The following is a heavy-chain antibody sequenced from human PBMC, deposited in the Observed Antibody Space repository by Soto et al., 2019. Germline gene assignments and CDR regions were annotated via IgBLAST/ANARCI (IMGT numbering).Heavy chain of an antibody. V-gene: IGHV3-23*01. J-gene: IGHJ3*02. D-gene: IGHD3-16*01. CDR3: AKGGYYSLFDI. Sequence: PVGSLRLSCVASGFPFSSYAMSWVRQTPGKGLEWVSGISGSGGRTYYADSVKGRFIISRDNSNNTLSLQMHILRVEDTAVYFCAKGGYYSLFDIWGQGTMVTVSS. CDR1: GFPFSSYA. CDR2: ISGSGGRT.